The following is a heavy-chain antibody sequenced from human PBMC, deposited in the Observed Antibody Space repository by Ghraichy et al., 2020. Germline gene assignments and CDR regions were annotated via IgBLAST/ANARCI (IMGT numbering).Heavy chain of an antibody. Sequence: ETLSLTCAASGFTFSSYYMNWVRQAPGKGLEWVSSISSSSSYISYADSLKGRFTISRDNAKNLLYLQMNSLRAGDTAVYYCVRADYTVNYDGLNWFDPWGQGTLVTVSS. CDR3: VRADYTVNYDGLNWFDP. CDR1: GFTFSSYY. CDR2: ISSSSSYI. D-gene: IGHD1-7*01. V-gene: IGHV3-21*01. J-gene: IGHJ5*02.